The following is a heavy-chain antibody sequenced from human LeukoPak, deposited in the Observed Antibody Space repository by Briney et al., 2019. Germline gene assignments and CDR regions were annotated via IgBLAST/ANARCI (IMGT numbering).Heavy chain of an antibody. CDR2: IYYSGST. CDR1: GGSISSYY. CDR3: ASLKGAYEQQGDY. Sequence: PSETLSLTCTVSGGSISSYYWSWIRQPPGKGLEWIGYIYYSGSTNYNPSLKSRVTISVDTSKNQFSLKLSSVTAADTAVYYCASLKGAYEQQGDYWGQGTLVTVSS. D-gene: IGHD6-13*01. V-gene: IGHV4-59*01. J-gene: IGHJ4*02.